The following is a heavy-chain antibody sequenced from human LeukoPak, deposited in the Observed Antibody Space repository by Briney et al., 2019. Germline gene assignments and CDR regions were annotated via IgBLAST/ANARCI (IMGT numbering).Heavy chain of an antibody. CDR1: GGSISSYY. J-gene: IGHJ4*02. CDR3: ARDAADYDYVWGSYRFYYFDY. V-gene: IGHV4-4*07. D-gene: IGHD3-16*02. CDR2: IYTSGST. Sequence: SETLSLTCTVSGGSISSYYWSWIRQPAGKRLEWIGRIYTSGSTNYNPSLKSRVTMSVDTSKNQFSLKLSSVTAADTAVYYCARDAADYDYVWGSYRFYYFDYWGQGTLVTVSS.